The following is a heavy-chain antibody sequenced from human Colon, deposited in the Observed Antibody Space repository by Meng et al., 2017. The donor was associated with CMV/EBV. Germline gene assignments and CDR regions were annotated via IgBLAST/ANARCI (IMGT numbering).Heavy chain of an antibody. D-gene: IGHD1-26*01. Sequence: QAPGKGLGWVSTITGSGDGTYYADSVKGRFTISREHSRNTLSLQMNSLRADDTAIYYCAKGRGLGASASNYWGQGTLVTVSS. V-gene: IGHV3-23*01. J-gene: IGHJ4*02. CDR3: AKGRGLGASASNY. CDR2: ITGSGDGT.